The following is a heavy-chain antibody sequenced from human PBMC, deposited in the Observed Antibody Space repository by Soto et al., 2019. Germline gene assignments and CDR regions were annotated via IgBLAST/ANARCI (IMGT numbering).Heavy chain of an antibody. CDR2: ISADNGNT. V-gene: IGHV1-18*01. Sequence: QVRLVQSGAEVKKPGASVKVSCKASGYTFTKYGVSWVRQVPGQGLEWMGWISADNGNTNYAQKLQGRVTMTTDTSTSTAYMELRSLRSDDTAVYYCARAFWFGESSIWGQGTMVTVSS. CDR1: GYTFTKYG. D-gene: IGHD3-10*01. J-gene: IGHJ3*02. CDR3: ARAFWFGESSI.